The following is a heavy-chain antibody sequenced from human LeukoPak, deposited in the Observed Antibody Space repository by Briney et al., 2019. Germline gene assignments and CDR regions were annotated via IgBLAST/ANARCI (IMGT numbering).Heavy chain of an antibody. D-gene: IGHD2-21*02. CDR1: AFTFNRFA. CDR3: AKDDCMTLDHFDS. J-gene: IGHJ4*02. CDR2: INHSGGHK. Sequence: GGSLRLSCAASAFTFNRFAMSWVRQAPGKGLEWVSGINHSGGHKYYADSVNGRFTITRDNSKDTLYLEMNSLRAEDTAVYYCAKDDCMTLDHFDSWGQGTLVTVSS. V-gene: IGHV3-23*01.